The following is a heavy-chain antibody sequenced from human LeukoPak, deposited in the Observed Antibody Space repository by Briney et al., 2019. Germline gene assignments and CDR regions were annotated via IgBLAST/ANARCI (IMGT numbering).Heavy chain of an antibody. CDR1: GFIVNSNY. Sequence: GGSLRLSCAASGFIVNSNYMNWVRQAPGKGLEWVSHINSDGSWTSYADSVKGRFTISKDNAKNTVYLQMNNLRAEDTAVYYCVSFYEAYWGRGTLVTVSS. CDR3: VSFYEAY. J-gene: IGHJ4*02. V-gene: IGHV3-74*01. CDR2: INSDGSWT. D-gene: IGHD2/OR15-2a*01.